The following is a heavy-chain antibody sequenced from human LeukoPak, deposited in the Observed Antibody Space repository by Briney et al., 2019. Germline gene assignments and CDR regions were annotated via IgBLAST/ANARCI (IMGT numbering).Heavy chain of an antibody. J-gene: IGHJ4*02. D-gene: IGHD6-13*01. CDR1: GDSVSSNNAA. CDR2: TYHRSTWYD. CDR3: TREVAGTGGFDY. Sequence: SQTLSLTCAISGDSVSSNNAAWNWIRQSPSRGLEWLGRTYHRSTWYDDYVVSVRSRLTITPDISKNQVSLQLNSVTPEDTAVYNCTREVAGTGGFDYWGQGITVTVSS. V-gene: IGHV6-1*01.